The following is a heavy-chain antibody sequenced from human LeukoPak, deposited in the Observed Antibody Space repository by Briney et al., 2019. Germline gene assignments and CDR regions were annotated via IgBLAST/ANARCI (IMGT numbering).Heavy chain of an antibody. CDR1: GFTFSSYG. J-gene: IGHJ6*02. Sequence: GGSLRLSCAASGFTFSSYGTHWVRQAPGKGLEWVAVISYDGSNKYYADSVKGRFTISRDNSKNTLYLQMNSLRAVDTAVYYCAKNLYSSSWYDYYGMDVWGQGTTVTVSS. CDR2: ISYDGSNK. D-gene: IGHD6-13*01. CDR3: AKNLYSSSWYDYYGMDV. V-gene: IGHV3-30*18.